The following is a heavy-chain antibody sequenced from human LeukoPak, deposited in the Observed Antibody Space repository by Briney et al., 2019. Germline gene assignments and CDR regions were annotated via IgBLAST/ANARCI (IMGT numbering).Heavy chain of an antibody. J-gene: IGHJ4*02. CDR2: IYSGGST. D-gene: IGHD6-19*01. V-gene: IGHV3-66*01. CDR3: ARGKQYSTGWYYFEY. CDR1: GFSVSSNY. Sequence: PGGSLTLSCAASGFSVSSNYMSWVRQAAGKGLEWVSVIYSGGSTYYADSLKGRFTISRDNSKNTLYLQMNSLRAEDTAVYSCARGKQYSTGWYYFEYWGQGTLVTVSS.